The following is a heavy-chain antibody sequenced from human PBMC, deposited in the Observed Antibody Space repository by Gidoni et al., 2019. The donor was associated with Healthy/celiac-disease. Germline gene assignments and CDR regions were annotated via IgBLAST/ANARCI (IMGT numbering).Heavy chain of an antibody. J-gene: IGHJ4*02. V-gene: IGHV4-34*01. CDR3: ASILSRTVAP. CDR1: GGSFSGYY. Sequence: QVQLQQWGAGLLTPSETLSLTCAVYGGSFSGYYWSWIRQPPGKGLEWIGEINHSGSTNYNPALKSRVTISVDTSKNQFSLKLSSVTAADTAVYYCASILSRTVAPWCQGTLVTVSS. D-gene: IGHD4-17*01. CDR2: INHSGST.